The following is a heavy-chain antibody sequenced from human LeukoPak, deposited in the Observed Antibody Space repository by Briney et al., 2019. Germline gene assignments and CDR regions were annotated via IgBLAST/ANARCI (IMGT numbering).Heavy chain of an antibody. D-gene: IGHD3-22*01. CDR3: ARPVSYYYDSSGGSYNAFDI. Sequence: LGEPLKFSGKGSGSSFASFWIGWVGRMPGKGLGWMGIIYPVVSETRYIPSFQGQVTISADKSTSTACLQWSSLKASDTAMYYCARPVSYYYDSSGGSYNAFDIWGQGTMVTVSS. CDR2: IYPVVSET. J-gene: IGHJ3*02. V-gene: IGHV5-51*01. CDR1: GSSFASFW.